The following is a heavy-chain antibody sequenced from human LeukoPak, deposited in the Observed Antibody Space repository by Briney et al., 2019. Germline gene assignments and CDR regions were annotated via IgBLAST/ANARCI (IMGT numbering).Heavy chain of an antibody. V-gene: IGHV4-39*01. CDR3: ARWIVAADWFDP. D-gene: IGHD6-13*01. CDR1: GGSISSSSYY. J-gene: IGHJ5*02. CDR2: IYYSGST. Sequence: PSETLSLTCTVSGGSISSSSYYWGWIRQPPGKGLEWIGSIYYSGSTYYNPSLKSRVTISVDTSKNQFSLKLSSVTAADTAVYYCARWIVAADWFDPWGQGTLVTVSS.